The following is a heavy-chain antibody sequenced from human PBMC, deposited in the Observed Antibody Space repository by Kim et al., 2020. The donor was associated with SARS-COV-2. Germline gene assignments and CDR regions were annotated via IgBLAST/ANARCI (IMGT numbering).Heavy chain of an antibody. CDR3: ARGGALLLWFGAPIGWFDP. D-gene: IGHD3-10*01. J-gene: IGHJ5*02. Sequence: SVKVSCKASGGTFSSYAISWVRQAPGQGLEWMGGIIPIFGTANYAQKFQGRVTITADESTSTAYMELSSLRSEDTAVYYCARGGALLLWFGAPIGWFDPWGQGTLVTVSS. CDR1: GGTFSSYA. CDR2: IIPIFGTA. V-gene: IGHV1-69*13.